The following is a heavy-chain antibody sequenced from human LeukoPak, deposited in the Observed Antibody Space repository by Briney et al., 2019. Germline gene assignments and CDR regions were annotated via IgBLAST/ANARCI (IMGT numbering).Heavy chain of an antibody. V-gene: IGHV4-59*01. CDR1: GGSISSYY. D-gene: IGHD4-17*01. CDR2: IYYSGST. J-gene: IGHJ4*02. Sequence: KPSETLSLTCTVSGGSISSYYWSWIRQPPGKGLEWIGYIYYSGSTNYNPSLKSRVTISVDTSKNQFSLKLSSVTAADTAVYYCATGYGDSNFDYWGQGTLVTVSS. CDR3: ATGYGDSNFDY.